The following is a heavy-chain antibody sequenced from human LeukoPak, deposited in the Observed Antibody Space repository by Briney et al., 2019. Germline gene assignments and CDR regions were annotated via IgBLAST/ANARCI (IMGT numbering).Heavy chain of an antibody. Sequence: GGSLRLSCAASGFTFSSYEMNWVRQAPGKGLEWVSYISSSGSTIYYADSVKGRFTISRDNAKNSLYLQMNSLRAEDTAVYYCASLPLGYCSSTSCYGYYYYGMDVWGRGTTVTVSS. CDR3: ASLPLGYCSSTSCYGYYYYGMDV. CDR1: GFTFSSYE. J-gene: IGHJ6*04. CDR2: ISSSGSTI. D-gene: IGHD2-2*01. V-gene: IGHV3-48*03.